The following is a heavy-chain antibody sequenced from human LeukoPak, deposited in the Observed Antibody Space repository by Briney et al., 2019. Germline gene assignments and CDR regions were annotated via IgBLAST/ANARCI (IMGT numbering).Heavy chain of an antibody. CDR2: ISAYNGNT. J-gene: IGHJ6*03. D-gene: IGHD5-12*01. CDR1: GYTFTNYG. V-gene: IGHV1-18*01. Sequence: ASVTVSCKASGYTFTNYGISWVRQAPGQGLEGMGWISAYNGNTNYAQKLQGRVTMTTDTSTSTAYMELRSLRSDDTAVYYCARGGYETTYYYYYYYMDVWGKGTTVTVSS. CDR3: ARGGYETTYYYYYYYMDV.